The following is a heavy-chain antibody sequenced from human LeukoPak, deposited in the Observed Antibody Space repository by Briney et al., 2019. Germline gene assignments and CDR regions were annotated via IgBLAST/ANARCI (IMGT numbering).Heavy chain of an antibody. J-gene: IGHJ5*02. CDR3: ARDRSYGKVLQLDP. CDR1: GFTVSSNY. Sequence: GGSLRLSCAASGFTVSSNYMNWVRQAPGKGLEWVSVIYSGGSTYYADSVKGRFTISRDNSKNTLYLQMNSLRAEGTAGYYCARDRSYGKVLQLDPWGQGTLVTVSS. CDR2: IYSGGST. D-gene: IGHD5-18*01. V-gene: IGHV3-66*01.